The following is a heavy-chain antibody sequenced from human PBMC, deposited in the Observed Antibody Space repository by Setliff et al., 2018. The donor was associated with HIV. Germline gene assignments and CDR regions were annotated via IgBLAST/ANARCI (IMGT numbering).Heavy chain of an antibody. Sequence: GGSLRLSCAASGFTFSSYGMHWVRQAPGKGLEWVAVISKDGSNKYYADSVKGRFTISRDNSKNTLYLQMNSLRAEDTAVYYCARGDHYYDSSGYDYWGQGTLVTVSS. CDR2: ISKDGSNK. CDR1: GFTFSSYG. CDR3: ARGDHYYDSSGYDY. D-gene: IGHD3-22*01. V-gene: IGHV3-30*03. J-gene: IGHJ4*02.